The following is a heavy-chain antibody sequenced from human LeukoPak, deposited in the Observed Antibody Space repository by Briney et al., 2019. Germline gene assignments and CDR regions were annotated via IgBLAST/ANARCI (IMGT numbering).Heavy chain of an antibody. CDR3: AKKQWLAPPPDS. J-gene: IGHJ4*02. Sequence: QPGGSLRLSCAASGFTFSKYWMLWVRQAPGKGLESVSRINTDGTVTTYADSVKGRFTVSRDNADNTMFLQMNSVRDEDTAVYYCAKKQWLAPPPDSWGQGTPVTVSS. CDR2: INTDGTVT. D-gene: IGHD6-19*01. CDR1: GFTFSKYW. V-gene: IGHV3-74*01.